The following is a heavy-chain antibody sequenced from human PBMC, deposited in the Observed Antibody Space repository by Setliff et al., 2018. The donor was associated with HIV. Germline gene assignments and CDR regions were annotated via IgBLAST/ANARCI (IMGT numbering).Heavy chain of an antibody. Sequence: SDTLSLTCTVSGGSISSSSYYWGWIRQPPGKGLEWIGSIYYSGSTYYNPSLKSRVTISVDTSKNQFSLKLNSVTAADTAVYYCAKTIGRYFDIFDNWGQGTLVTVSS. CDR3: AKTIGRYFDIFDN. D-gene: IGHD3-9*01. V-gene: IGHV4-39*01. CDR1: GGSISSSSYY. CDR2: IYYSGST. J-gene: IGHJ4*02.